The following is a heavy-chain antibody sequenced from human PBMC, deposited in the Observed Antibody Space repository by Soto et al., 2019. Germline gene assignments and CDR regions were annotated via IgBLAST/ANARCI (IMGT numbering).Heavy chain of an antibody. J-gene: IGHJ5*02. CDR3: AKTGTDGSWFDP. Sequence: SGPTLVNPTQTLTLTCTFSGFSLSTSGMRVSWIRQPPGKALQWLARIDWDDDKFYTTSLRTRLTISKDTSKNQVVLTMTNMDPVDPATYYCAKTGTDGSWFDPWGQGTLVTVSS. CDR2: IDWDDDK. V-gene: IGHV2-70*04. CDR1: GFSLSTSGMR. D-gene: IGHD1-1*01.